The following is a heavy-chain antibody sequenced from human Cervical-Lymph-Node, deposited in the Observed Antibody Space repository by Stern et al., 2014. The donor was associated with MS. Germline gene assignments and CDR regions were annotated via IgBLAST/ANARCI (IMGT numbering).Heavy chain of an antibody. J-gene: IGHJ4*02. V-gene: IGHV4-59*08. D-gene: IGHD5-24*01. CDR1: GGSISSNY. CDR3: ARHGPPRRRDDSNHPNFDY. Sequence: VQLLESGPGLVKPSETLSLTCTVSGGSISSNYWSWIRQPPGKGLEWIGYLYYSGNTNYNPSLKSRVTTSVDPSKNQFSLSLSSVTAADTAVYYCARHGPPRRRDDSNHPNFDYWGPGTLVAVSS. CDR2: LYYSGNT.